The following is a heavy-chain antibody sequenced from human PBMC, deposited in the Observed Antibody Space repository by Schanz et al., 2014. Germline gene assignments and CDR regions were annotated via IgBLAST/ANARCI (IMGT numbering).Heavy chain of an antibody. V-gene: IGHV3-7*01. Sequence: VHLLESGGGLVEPGGSLRLSCAASGFSFSDYYMSWIRQAPGKGLEWVANIKKDGSEKYYVDSVKGRFTISRDNAKNSLFLQMNSLRPEDTAVYYCARDLIAAAESWFDPWGQGTPITVSS. CDR1: GFSFSDYY. D-gene: IGHD6-13*01. CDR3: ARDLIAAAESWFDP. J-gene: IGHJ5*02. CDR2: IKKDGSEK.